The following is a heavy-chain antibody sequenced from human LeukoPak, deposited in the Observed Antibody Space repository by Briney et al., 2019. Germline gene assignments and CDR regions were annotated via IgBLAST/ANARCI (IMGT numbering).Heavy chain of an antibody. D-gene: IGHD3-3*01. V-gene: IGHV4-30-4*08. CDR3: ARGRVRFLYYFDY. CDR1: GGSISSTSYY. CDR2: IYHSGST. Sequence: TLSLTCTVSGGSISSTSYYWSWIRQPPGKGLEWIGYIYHSGSTYYNPSLKSRVTISLDTSKNRFSLKMRSVTAADTAVYYCARGRVRFLYYFDYWGQGTLVTVSS. J-gene: IGHJ4*02.